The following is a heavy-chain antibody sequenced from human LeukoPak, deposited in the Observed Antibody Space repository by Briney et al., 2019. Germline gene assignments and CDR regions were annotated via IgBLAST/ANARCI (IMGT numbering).Heavy chain of an antibody. Sequence: GASVKVSCKASGGTFSSYAISWVRQAPGQGLKWMGGIIPIFGTANYAQKFQGRVTITADESTSTAYMELSSLRSEDTAVYYCARRRNYYDSSGYYHPHNWFDPWGQGTLVTVSS. V-gene: IGHV1-69*13. CDR1: GGTFSSYA. J-gene: IGHJ5*02. D-gene: IGHD3-22*01. CDR3: ARRRNYYDSSGYYHPHNWFDP. CDR2: IIPIFGTA.